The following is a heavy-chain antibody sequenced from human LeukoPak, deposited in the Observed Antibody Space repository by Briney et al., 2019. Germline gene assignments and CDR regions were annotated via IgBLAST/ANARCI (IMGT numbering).Heavy chain of an antibody. CDR3: ARGSFDPTYYYYMDV. V-gene: IGHV1-2*02. Sequence: GASVKVSCKASGYTFTGYYMHWVRQAPGQGLEWMGWINPNSGGTNYAQKFQGRVTMTRDTSISTDYMELSSLRSEDTAVYYCARGSFDPTYYYYMDVWGKGTTVTVSS. CDR2: INPNSGGT. CDR1: GYTFTGYY. D-gene: IGHD3-9*01. J-gene: IGHJ6*03.